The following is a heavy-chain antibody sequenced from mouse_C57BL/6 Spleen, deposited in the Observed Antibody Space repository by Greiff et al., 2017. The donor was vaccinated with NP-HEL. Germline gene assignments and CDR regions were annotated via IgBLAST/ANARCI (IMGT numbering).Heavy chain of an antibody. D-gene: IGHD1-1*01. CDR1: GFTFSSYG. V-gene: IGHV5-6*01. CDR3: ARQVGSSPYYFDY. J-gene: IGHJ2*01. Sequence: EVQVVESGGDLVKPGGSLKLSCAASGFTFSSYGMSWVRQTPDKRLEWVATISSGGSYTYYPDSVKGRFTISRDNAKNTLYLQMSSLKTEDTAMYYCARQVGSSPYYFDYWGQGTTLTVSS. CDR2: ISSGGSYT.